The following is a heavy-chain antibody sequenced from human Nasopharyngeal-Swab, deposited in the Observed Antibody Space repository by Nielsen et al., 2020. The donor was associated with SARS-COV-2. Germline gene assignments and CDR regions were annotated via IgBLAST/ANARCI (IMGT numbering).Heavy chain of an antibody. CDR3: AWIDYDYVWGSYRYTGGYFDY. CDR2: IFSNDEK. J-gene: IGHJ4*02. V-gene: IGHV2-26*01. Sequence: IRQPPGKALEWLSHIFSNDEKSYSTSLKSRLTISKDTSKIQVVLTMTNMDPVDTATYYCAWIDYDYVWGSYRYTGGYFDYWGQGTLVTVSS. D-gene: IGHD3-16*02.